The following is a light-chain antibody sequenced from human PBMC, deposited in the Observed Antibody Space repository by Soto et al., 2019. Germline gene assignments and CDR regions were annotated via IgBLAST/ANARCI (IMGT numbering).Light chain of an antibody. CDR2: GAS. CDR1: QSVSSN. CDR3: QQHNQWPIT. Sequence: EILITQSPATLSLSPGERSTLSCMASQSVSSNLAWYQQKPGQAPRLLIYGASTRATGIPARFSGSGSGTEFTLTISSLQSEDSAVYYCQQHNQWPITFGQGTRLEI. J-gene: IGKJ5*01. V-gene: IGKV3-15*01.